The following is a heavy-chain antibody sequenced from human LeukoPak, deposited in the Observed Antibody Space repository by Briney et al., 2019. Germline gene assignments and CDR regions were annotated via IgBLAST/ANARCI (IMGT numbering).Heavy chain of an antibody. J-gene: IGHJ3*02. V-gene: IGHV3-43D*03. Sequence: GGSLRLSCAASGFTFDDSAMHWVRQAPGKGLEWVSLISWDGGSTYYADSVKGRFTISRDNSKNSLYLQMNSLRAEDTAVFYCARDNGYYYDSSGYSPGGNAFDIWGQGTMVTVSS. CDR3: ARDNGYYYDSSGYSPGGNAFDI. D-gene: IGHD3-22*01. CDR1: GFTFDDSA. CDR2: ISWDGGST.